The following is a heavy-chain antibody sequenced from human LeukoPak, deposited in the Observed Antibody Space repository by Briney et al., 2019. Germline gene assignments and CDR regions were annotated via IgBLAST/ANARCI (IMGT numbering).Heavy chain of an antibody. J-gene: IGHJ4*02. CDR1: GFTFSGSA. CDR3: QTPTIFGVVTPGY. CDR2: IRSKANSYAT. Sequence: PGGSLKLSCAASGFTFSGSAMHWVRQASGKGLEWVGRIRSKANSYATAYAASVKGRFTISRDDSKNTAYLQMNSPKTEDTAVYYCQTPTIFGVVTPGYWGQGTLVTVSS. V-gene: IGHV3-73*01. D-gene: IGHD3-3*01.